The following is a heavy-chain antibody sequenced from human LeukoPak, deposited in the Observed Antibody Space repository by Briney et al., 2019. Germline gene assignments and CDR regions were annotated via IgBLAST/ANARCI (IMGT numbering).Heavy chain of an antibody. CDR1: GYSISSGYY. V-gene: IGHV4-38-2*02. D-gene: IGHD3-16*01. CDR3: ASDYGGPFDY. CDR2: IYHSGST. J-gene: IGHJ4*02. Sequence: SETLSLTCTVSGYSISSGYYWGWIRQPPGKGLEWIGSIYHSGSTYYNPSLKSRVTMSVDTSKNQFSLKLSSVTAADTAVYYCASDYGGPFDYWGQGTLVTVSS.